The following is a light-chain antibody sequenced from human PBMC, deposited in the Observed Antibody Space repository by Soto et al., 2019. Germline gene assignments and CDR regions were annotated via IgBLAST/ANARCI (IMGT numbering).Light chain of an antibody. CDR2: GVS. CDR3: SSYISSSTPYV. J-gene: IGLJ1*01. V-gene: IGLV2-14*03. Sequence: QSVLTQSASVSESPGQSITISCTGTSSDFGGYNFVSWYQHHPGKAPRLMIFGVSDRPSGVSDRFSGSKSGNTASLTISGLQAEDEADYYCSSYISSSTPYVFGTGTKVTVL. CDR1: SSDFGGYNF.